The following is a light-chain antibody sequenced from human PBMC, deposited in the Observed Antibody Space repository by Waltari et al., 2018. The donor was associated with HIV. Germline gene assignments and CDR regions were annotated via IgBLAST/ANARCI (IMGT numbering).Light chain of an antibody. CDR2: VNSDGSH. CDR1: SGHSSYA. J-gene: IGLJ1*01. CDR3: QTWGTGIHV. V-gene: IGLV4-69*01. Sequence: QLVLTQSPSASASLGASVMLTCPLSSGHSSYAIAWPQQQPEKGPRFLMKVNSDGSHKKGYGIPDRFSGSSSGAERYLIISSLQSEDEADYYCQTWGTGIHVFGTGTKVTVL.